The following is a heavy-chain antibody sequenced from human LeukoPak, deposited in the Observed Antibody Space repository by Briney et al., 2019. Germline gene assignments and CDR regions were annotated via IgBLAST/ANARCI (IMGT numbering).Heavy chain of an antibody. D-gene: IGHD6-13*01. CDR3: ARQRAAAGHNWFDP. CDR2: INHSGST. J-gene: IGHJ5*02. V-gene: IGHV4-34*01. CDR1: GGSITNYY. Sequence: SETLSLTCTVSGGSITNYYWSWIRQPPGKGLEWIGEINHSGSTNYNPSLKSRVTISVDTSKNQFSLKLSSVTAADTAVYYCARQRAAAGHNWFDPWGQGTLVTVSS.